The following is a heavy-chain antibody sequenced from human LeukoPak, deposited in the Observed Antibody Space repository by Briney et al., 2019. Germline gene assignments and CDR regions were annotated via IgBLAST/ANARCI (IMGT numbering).Heavy chain of an antibody. J-gene: IGHJ4*02. Sequence: SETLSLTCTVSGGSISGYYWSCIRHPPGKGLEWIGYIYYSGSTNYNPSLKSRVTISVDTSKNQFSLKLSSVTAADTAVYYCARVQAYGGKGYFDYWGQGTLVTVSS. V-gene: IGHV4-59*01. CDR3: ARVQAYGGKGYFDY. CDR2: IYYSGST. CDR1: GGSISGYY. D-gene: IGHD4-23*01.